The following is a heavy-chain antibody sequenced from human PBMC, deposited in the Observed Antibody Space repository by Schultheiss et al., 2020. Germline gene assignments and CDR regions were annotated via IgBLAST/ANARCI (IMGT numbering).Heavy chain of an antibody. CDR2: IYWDDDK. CDR3: ARIRGMAVAAAAWFDP. J-gene: IGHJ5*02. V-gene: IGHV2-5*02. CDR1: GGSISSGDYY. Sequence: TLSITCTVSGGSISSGDYYWGWIRQPPGKALEWLALIYWDDDKRYSPSLKSRLTISKDTSKSQVVLTMTNMDPVDTATYYCARIRGMAVAAAAWFDPWGQGTLVTVSS. D-gene: IGHD6-13*01.